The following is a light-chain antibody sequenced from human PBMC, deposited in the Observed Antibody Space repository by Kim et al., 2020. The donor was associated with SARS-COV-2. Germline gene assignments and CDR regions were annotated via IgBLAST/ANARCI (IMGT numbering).Light chain of an antibody. V-gene: IGKV1-39*01. CDR3: QQSYSTLRYS. CDR2: AAS. CDR1: QSISSY. Sequence: ASVGNRVTITGRASQSISSYLNWYQQKPGKAPKLLIYAASRLQSRVPSRFSGSGSGTDFTLTISSLQPEDFATYYCQQSYSTLRYSFGQGTKLEI. J-gene: IGKJ2*03.